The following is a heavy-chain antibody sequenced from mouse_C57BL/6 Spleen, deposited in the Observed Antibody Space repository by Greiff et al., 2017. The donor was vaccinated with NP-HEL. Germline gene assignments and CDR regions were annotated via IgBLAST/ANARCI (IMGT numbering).Heavy chain of an antibody. Sequence: VKLQQPGAELVMPGASVKLSCKASGYTFTSYWMHWVKQRPGQGLEWIGEIDPSDSYTNYNQKFKGKSTLTVDKSSSTAYMQLSSLTSEDSAVYYCARDYGSPYWYFDVWGTGTTVTVSS. V-gene: IGHV1-69*01. D-gene: IGHD1-1*01. CDR3: ARDYGSPYWYFDV. CDR1: GYTFTSYW. J-gene: IGHJ1*03. CDR2: IDPSDSYT.